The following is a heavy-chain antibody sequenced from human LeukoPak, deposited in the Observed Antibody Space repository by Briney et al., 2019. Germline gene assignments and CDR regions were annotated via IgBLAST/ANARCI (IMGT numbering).Heavy chain of an antibody. CDR3: ARDLYYDSSGPLDY. CDR1: GFMFSSNW. D-gene: IGHD3-22*01. V-gene: IGHV3-30-3*01. J-gene: IGHJ4*02. Sequence: GGSLRLSCAASGFMFSSNWMSWVRLAPGKGLEWVAVISYDGSNKYYADSVKGRFTISRDNSKNTLYLQMNSLRAEDTAVYYCARDLYYDSSGPLDYWGQGTLVTVSS. CDR2: ISYDGSNK.